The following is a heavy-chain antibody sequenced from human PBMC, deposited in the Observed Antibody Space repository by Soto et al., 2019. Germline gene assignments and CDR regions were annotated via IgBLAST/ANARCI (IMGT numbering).Heavy chain of an antibody. CDR1: GFTFGDYA. J-gene: IGHJ6*02. CDR2: IRSKAYGGTT. CDR3: TRDTQLELRGYDYYYGMDV. D-gene: IGHD1-7*01. V-gene: IGHV3-49*04. Sequence: AGGSLRLSCTASGFTFGDYAMSWVRQAPGKGLEWVGFIRSKAYGGTTEYAASVKGRFTISRDDSKSIAYLQMNSLKTEDTAVYYCTRDTQLELRGYDYYYGMDVWGQGTTVTVSS.